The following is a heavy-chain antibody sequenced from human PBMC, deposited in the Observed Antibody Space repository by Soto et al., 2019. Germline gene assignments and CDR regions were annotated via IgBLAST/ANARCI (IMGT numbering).Heavy chain of an antibody. CDR3: ARLGGNCDATGCYGYYVMDV. V-gene: IGHV4-39*01. CDR1: GGSISISNYQ. J-gene: IGHJ6*02. Sequence: QLQLQESGPGLMKPSETLSLTCSVSGGSISISNYQWGWIRQPPGKELEWIASIYYTGNTYYNPSLKSRVTMSIDTSKNQFALKGSSVTAADTAVYYCARLGGNCDATGCYGYYVMDVWGQGTTVTVSS. CDR2: IYYTGNT. D-gene: IGHD2-2*01.